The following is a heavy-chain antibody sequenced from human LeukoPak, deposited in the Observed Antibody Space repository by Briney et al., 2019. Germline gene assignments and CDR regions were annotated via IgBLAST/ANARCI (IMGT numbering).Heavy chain of an antibody. CDR1: GFTFSSYS. Sequence: GGSLRLSCAASGFTFSSYSMSWVRQAPGKGLEWVSSISSSSSYIYYADSVKGRFTISRDNAKNSLYLQMNSLRAEDTAMYYCARATWFGELTPTNYYYYYGMDVWGQGTTVTVSS. V-gene: IGHV3-21*01. D-gene: IGHD3-10*01. CDR3: ARATWFGELTPTNYYYYYGMDV. J-gene: IGHJ6*02. CDR2: ISSSSSYI.